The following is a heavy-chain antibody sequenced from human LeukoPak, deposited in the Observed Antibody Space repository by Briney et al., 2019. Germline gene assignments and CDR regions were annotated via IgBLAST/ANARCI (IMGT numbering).Heavy chain of an antibody. D-gene: IGHD3-3*01. CDR3: AKDQGDYDFWSGYYNYYYYGMDV. CDR1: GFTFSSYG. Sequence: GRSLRLSCAASGFTFSSYGMHWVRQAPGKGLEWVAVISYAGCNKYYADSVKGRFTISRDNSKNTLFLQMNSLRAEDTAVYYSAKDQGDYDFWSGYYNYYYYGMDVWGQGTTVTVSS. J-gene: IGHJ6*02. CDR2: ISYAGCNK. V-gene: IGHV3-30*18.